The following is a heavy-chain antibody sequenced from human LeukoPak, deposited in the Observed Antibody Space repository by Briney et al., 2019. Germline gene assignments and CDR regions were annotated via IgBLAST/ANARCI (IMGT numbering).Heavy chain of an antibody. CDR1: GASISSGAYY. CDR3: ARLGATSTYYFDH. D-gene: IGHD1-26*01. V-gene: IGHV4-31*03. CDR2: IFYSGST. Sequence: SETLSLTCTVSGASISSGAYYWSWIRQLPGKGLEWIGYIFYSGSTYYNPSLKGRITISLDTSKAQFSLRLSSVTAADTAIYFCARLGATSTYYFDHWGQGTLVTVSS. J-gene: IGHJ4*02.